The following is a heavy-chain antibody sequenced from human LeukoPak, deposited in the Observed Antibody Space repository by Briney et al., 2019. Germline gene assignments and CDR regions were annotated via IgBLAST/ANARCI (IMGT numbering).Heavy chain of an antibody. D-gene: IGHD2-15*01. V-gene: IGHV1-69*06. CDR2: IIPIFATA. Sequence: ASVKVSCKASGYTFTSYYTHWVRQAPGQGLEWMGGIIPIFATANYAQKFQGRVTITADKSTSTAYMELSSLRSEDTAVYYCARGFQVAATPTLESDAFDIWGQGTMVSVSS. CDR3: ARGFQVAATPTLESDAFDI. J-gene: IGHJ3*02. CDR1: GYTFTSYY.